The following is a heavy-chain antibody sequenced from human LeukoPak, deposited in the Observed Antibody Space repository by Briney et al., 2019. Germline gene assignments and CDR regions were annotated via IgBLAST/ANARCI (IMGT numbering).Heavy chain of an antibody. Sequence: PGGSLRLSCAASGFTFSSYAMHWVRQAPGKGLEWVAVISYDGNNKYYADSVKGRFTISRDNSKNTLYLQMNSLRAEDTAVYYCASPYRSYCSTTSCYPGSFDYWGQGTLVTVSS. CDR1: GFTFSSYA. V-gene: IGHV3-30*14. D-gene: IGHD2-2*01. CDR3: ASPYRSYCSTTSCYPGSFDY. J-gene: IGHJ4*02. CDR2: ISYDGNNK.